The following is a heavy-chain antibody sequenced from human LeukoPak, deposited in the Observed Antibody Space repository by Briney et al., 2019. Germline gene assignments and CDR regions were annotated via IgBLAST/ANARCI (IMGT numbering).Heavy chain of an antibody. CDR3: ARGPNSNWSGLYF. Sequence: PGGSLRLSCTASGFSFSGHWMHWARQLPGKGLVWVSRISPTGSTTSYADSVKGRSTVSRDNAKNTLYLQVSNLRAEDTAVYYCARGPNSNWSGLYFCGQGTLLTVSS. J-gene: IGHJ4*02. V-gene: IGHV3-74*01. CDR2: ISPTGSTT. CDR1: GFSFSGHW. D-gene: IGHD6-6*01.